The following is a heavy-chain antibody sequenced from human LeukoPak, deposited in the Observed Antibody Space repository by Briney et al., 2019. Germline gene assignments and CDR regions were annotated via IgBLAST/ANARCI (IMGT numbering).Heavy chain of an antibody. CDR2: IRYDGSNK. CDR3: TTDALLWFGESGDP. Sequence: GGSLRLSCAASGFTFSSYGMHWVRQAPGKGLEWVAFIRYDGSNKYYADSVKGRFTISRDNSKNTLYLQMNSLKTEDTAVYYCTTDALLWFGESGDPWGQGALVTVSS. V-gene: IGHV3-30*02. J-gene: IGHJ5*02. D-gene: IGHD3-10*01. CDR1: GFTFSSYG.